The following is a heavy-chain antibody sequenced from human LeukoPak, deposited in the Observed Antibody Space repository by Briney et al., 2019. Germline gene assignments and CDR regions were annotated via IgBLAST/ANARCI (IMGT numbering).Heavy chain of an antibody. D-gene: IGHD4-17*01. J-gene: IGHJ4*02. CDR1: GYTFTDYY. CDR2: INPNSGAT. Sequence: ASVKVSCKASGYTFTDYYMHWVRHAPAQGLEWMGWINPNSGATNYAQKFQGRVTMTRDTSIRTAYMELSRLRSDDTAVYYCARAPTTVTTDGYWGQGTLVTVSS. CDR3: ARAPTTVTTDGY. V-gene: IGHV1-2*02.